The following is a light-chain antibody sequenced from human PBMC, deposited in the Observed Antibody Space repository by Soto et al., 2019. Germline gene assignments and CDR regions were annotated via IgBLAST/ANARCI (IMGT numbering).Light chain of an antibody. CDR1: QSVDTD. CDR3: QQYNLWPVT. Sequence: EIVLTQSPATLCLSPGDRATLSCSATQSVDTDLAWYQQKPGQAPRLLIYGASTRATGIPGRFSGRGSGTEFTLTITSLQTEDVAIYSWQQYNLWPVTFVHGTRLEIK. CDR2: GAS. V-gene: IGKV3-15*01. J-gene: IGKJ5*01.